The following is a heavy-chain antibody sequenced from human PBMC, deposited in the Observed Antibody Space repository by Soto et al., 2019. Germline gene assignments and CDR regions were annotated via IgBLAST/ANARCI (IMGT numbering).Heavy chain of an antibody. CDR2: IYYSGIT. CDR3: ARHVPNCSGGSCYWDWFDP. D-gene: IGHD2-15*01. Sequence: PSETLSLTCSVSGGSISSSIYYGVWIRQPPGKVLEWIGSIYYSGITYYNPSLKSRVTISVDTSKNQFSLKLSSVTAADTAVYYCARHVPNCSGGSCYWDWFDPWGQGTLVTVSS. J-gene: IGHJ5*02. CDR1: GGSISSSIYY. V-gene: IGHV4-39*01.